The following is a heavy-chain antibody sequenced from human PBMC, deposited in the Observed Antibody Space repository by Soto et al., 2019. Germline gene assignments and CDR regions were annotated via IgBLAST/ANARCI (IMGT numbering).Heavy chain of an antibody. CDR1: GFTFSSYA. CDR2: ISGSGGST. V-gene: IGHV3-23*01. D-gene: IGHD3-22*01. CDR3: AKDQVITMIVVVTPDPSYYYGMDV. Sequence: PGGSLRLSCAASGFTFSSYAMNWVRQAPGKGLEWVSAISGSGGSTYYADSVKGRFTISRDNSKNTLYLQMNSLRAEDTAVYYCAKDQVITMIVVVTPDPSYYYGMDVWGQGTTVTVS. J-gene: IGHJ6*02.